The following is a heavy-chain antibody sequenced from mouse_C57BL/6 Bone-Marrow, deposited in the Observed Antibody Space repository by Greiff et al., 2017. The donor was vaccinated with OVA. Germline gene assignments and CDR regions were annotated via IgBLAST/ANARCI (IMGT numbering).Heavy chain of an antibody. J-gene: IGHJ4*01. CDR2: IYPGSGNT. Sequence: QVQLQQSGAELVRPGASVKLSCKASGYTFTDYYINWVKQRPGQGLEWIARIYPGSGNTYYNEKFKGKATLTAEKSSSTAYMQLSSLTSEDSAVYFCARGLRQGGYYAMDYWGQGTSVTVSS. CDR1: GYTFTDYY. CDR3: ARGLRQGGYYAMDY. D-gene: IGHD2-4*01. V-gene: IGHV1-76*01.